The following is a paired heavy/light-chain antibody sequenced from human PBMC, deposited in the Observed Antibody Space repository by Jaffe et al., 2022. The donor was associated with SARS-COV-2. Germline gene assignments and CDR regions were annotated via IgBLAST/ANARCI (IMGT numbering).Heavy chain of an antibody. Sequence: QVQLQESGPGLVKPSQTLSLTCTVSGDSITSKNYWWTWVRQPAGKGLEWIGRIYASGTTNYNPSLRSRVAISLDTSKNQFSLEVTSVTAADTAVYYCAAWEVALADWGRGTLVTVSS. CDR2: IYASGTT. D-gene: IGHD1-26*01. CDR1: GDSITSKNYW. V-gene: IGHV4-61*02. J-gene: IGHJ4*02. CDR3: AAWEVALAD.
Light chain of an antibody. J-gene: IGLJ1*01. CDR3: QAWDGSTYV. CDR1: QLGDKF. Sequence: SYELTQPPSVSVSPGQTASIPCSGVQLGDKFIYWYQQRPGHSPVLVIYQDNKRPSGIPERFSGSNSENIATLTISGTQAVDEADYFCQAWDGSTYVFGPGTKLTVL. V-gene: IGLV3-1*01. CDR2: QDN.